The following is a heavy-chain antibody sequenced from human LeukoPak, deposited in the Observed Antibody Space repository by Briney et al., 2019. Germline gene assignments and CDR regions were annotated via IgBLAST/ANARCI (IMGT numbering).Heavy chain of an antibody. CDR1: GFTFSNYA. J-gene: IGHJ6*03. D-gene: IGHD3-3*01. CDR3: AKHTSYYYYYMDV. CDR2: ISGSGGGS. V-gene: IGHV3-23*01. Sequence: GGSLRLSCAASGFTFSNYAMSWVRQAPGKGLEWVSAISGSGGGSYYADSVKGRFTIPRDNSKNTLYLQMNSLRAEDTAVYYCAKHTSYYYYYMDVWGKGTTVTVSS.